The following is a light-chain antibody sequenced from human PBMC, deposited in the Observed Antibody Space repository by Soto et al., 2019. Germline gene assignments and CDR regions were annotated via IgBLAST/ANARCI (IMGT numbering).Light chain of an antibody. V-gene: IGKV1-5*01. CDR1: QSLSGR. CDR2: DVS. J-gene: IGKJ1*01. Sequence: DIQMTQSPSTLSSSVGDRVTITCRASQSLSGRLAWYQQRPGQAPKLLIYDVSTLESGVPSRFSGTGTGSGTEFTLSFSDLQPDDCATYYCPHYNYYSTFGPGTKVEVK. CDR3: PHYNYYST.